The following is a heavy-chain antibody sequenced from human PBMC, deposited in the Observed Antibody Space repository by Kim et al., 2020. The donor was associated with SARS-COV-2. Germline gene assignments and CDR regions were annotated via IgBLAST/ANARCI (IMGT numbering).Heavy chain of an antibody. CDR3: ARDARRRGRDKVSSDAFDI. J-gene: IGHJ3*02. CDR1: GFTFSSYR. CDR2: ISISSTDT. V-gene: IGHV3-21*04. D-gene: IGHD3-16*02. Sequence: GGSLRLSCAASGFTFSSYRMNWVRQAPGKGLEWVSGISISSTDTAYADSLKGRITISRDNARDSLYLQMNRLRVDDTAVYYCARDARRRGRDKVSSDAFDIWGQGTLLTVSS.